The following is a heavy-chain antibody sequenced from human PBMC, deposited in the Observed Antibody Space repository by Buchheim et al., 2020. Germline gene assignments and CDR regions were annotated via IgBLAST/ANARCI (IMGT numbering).Heavy chain of an antibody. CDR3: ATFAHYYDSSGYYLDY. CDR2: IYYSGST. V-gene: IGHV4-39*01. J-gene: IGHJ4*02. D-gene: IGHD3-22*01. CDR1: GGSISSSSYY. Sequence: QLQLQESGPGLVKPSETLSLTCTVSGGSISSSSYYWGWIRQPPGKGLEWIGSIYYSGSTYYNPSLKSRVTISVDTSKNQFSLKLSSVTAADTAVYYCATFAHYYDSSGYYLDYWGQGTL.